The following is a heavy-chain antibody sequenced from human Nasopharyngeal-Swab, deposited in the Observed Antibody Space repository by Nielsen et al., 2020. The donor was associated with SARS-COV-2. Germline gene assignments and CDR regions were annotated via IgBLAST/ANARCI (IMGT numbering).Heavy chain of an antibody. D-gene: IGHD3-10*01. Sequence: SLKISCAASGFTFSSYAMHWVRQAPGKGLEWVAVISYDGSNKYYADSVKGRFTISRDNSKNTLYLQMNNLRAEDTAVYYCARDLIGTLLYGMDVWGQGTTVTVSS. V-gene: IGHV3-30*04. J-gene: IGHJ6*02. CDR2: ISYDGSNK. CDR3: ARDLIGTLLYGMDV. CDR1: GFTFSSYA.